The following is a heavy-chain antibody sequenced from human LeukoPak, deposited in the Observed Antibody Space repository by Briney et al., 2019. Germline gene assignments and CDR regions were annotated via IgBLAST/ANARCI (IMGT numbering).Heavy chain of an antibody. CDR1: GGSISSGSYY. Sequence: PSQTLSLTCTVSGGSISSGSYYWSWIRQPAGKGLEWIGRIYTSGSTNYNPSLKSRVTISVDTSKNQFSLKLCSVTAADTAVYYCAREPPETLYCSGGSCPTNYFDYWGQGTLVTVSS. V-gene: IGHV4-61*02. CDR3: AREPPETLYCSGGSCPTNYFDY. J-gene: IGHJ4*02. D-gene: IGHD2-15*01. CDR2: IYTSGST.